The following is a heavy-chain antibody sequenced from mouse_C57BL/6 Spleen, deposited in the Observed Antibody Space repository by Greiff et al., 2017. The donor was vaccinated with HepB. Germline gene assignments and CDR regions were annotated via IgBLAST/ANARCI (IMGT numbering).Heavy chain of an antibody. D-gene: IGHD1-1*01. CDR3: ARSGYYGSSPIDY. Sequence: VQLQQPGTELVKPGASVKLSCKASGYTFTSYWMHWVKQRPGQGLEWIGNINPSNGGTNYNEKFKSKATLTVDKSSNTAYMQLSSLTSEDSAVYDCARSGYYGSSPIDYWGQGTTLTVSS. V-gene: IGHV1-53*01. CDR1: GYTFTSYW. J-gene: IGHJ2*01. CDR2: INPSNGGT.